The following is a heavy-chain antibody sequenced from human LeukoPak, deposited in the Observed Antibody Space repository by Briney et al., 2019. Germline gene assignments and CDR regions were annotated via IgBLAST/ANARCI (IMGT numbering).Heavy chain of an antibody. D-gene: IGHD2-2*01. CDR3: ARDWEYCSSTSCPDAFDI. CDR2: ISYDGSNK. V-gene: IGHV3-30-3*01. CDR1: GFTFSSYA. Sequence: GRSLRLSCAASGFTFSSYAMHWVRQAPGKGLEWVAVISYDGSNKYYADSVKGRFIISRDNSKNTLYLQMNSLRAEDTAVYYCARDWEYCSSTSCPDAFDIWGQGTMVTVSS. J-gene: IGHJ3*02.